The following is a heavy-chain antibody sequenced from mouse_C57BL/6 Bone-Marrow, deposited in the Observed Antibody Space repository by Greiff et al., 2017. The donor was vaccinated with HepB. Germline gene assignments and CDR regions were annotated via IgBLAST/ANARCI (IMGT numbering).Heavy chain of an antibody. CDR2: SRNKANDYTT. CDR3: AREDIYDGSPFAY. D-gene: IGHD2-3*01. CDR1: GFTFSDFY. Sequence: EVNVVESGGGLVQSGRSLRLSCATSGFTFSDFYMEWVRQAPGKGLEWIAASRNKANDYTTEYSASVKGRFIVSRDTSQSILYLQMNALRAEDTAIYYCAREDIYDGSPFAYWGQGTLVTVSA. J-gene: IGHJ3*01. V-gene: IGHV7-1*01.